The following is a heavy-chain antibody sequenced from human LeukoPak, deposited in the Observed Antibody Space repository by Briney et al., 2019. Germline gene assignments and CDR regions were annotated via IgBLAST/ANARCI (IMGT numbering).Heavy chain of an antibody. V-gene: IGHV3-7*01. J-gene: IGHJ4*02. CDR2: IKQDGSEK. CDR1: GFTFSSFW. Sequence: GGSLRLSCATSGFTFSSFWMSWVRQAPGKGLEWVANIKQDGSEKYYVDSVKGRFTISRDSARNSLFLQMNSLRAEDTAVYYCATDASSDGVWGQGTLVTVSS. D-gene: IGHD2-15*01. CDR3: ATDASSDGV.